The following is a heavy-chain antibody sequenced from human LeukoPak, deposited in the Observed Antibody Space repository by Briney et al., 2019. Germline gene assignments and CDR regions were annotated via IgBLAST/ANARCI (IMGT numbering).Heavy chain of an antibody. D-gene: IGHD4-23*01. J-gene: IGHJ3*02. Sequence: SETLSLTCTVSGGSISSGDYYWSWIRQPPGKGLEWIGYIYYSGSTYYNPSLKSRVTISVDTSKNQFSLKLSSVTAAGTAVYYCARTIEATVVALRAFDIWGQGTMVTVSS. V-gene: IGHV4-30-4*01. CDR1: GGSISSGDYY. CDR3: ARTIEATVVALRAFDI. CDR2: IYYSGST.